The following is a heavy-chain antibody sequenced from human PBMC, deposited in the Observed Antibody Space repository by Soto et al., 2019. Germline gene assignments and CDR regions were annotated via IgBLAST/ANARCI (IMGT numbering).Heavy chain of an antibody. J-gene: IGHJ4*02. CDR2: IRSKAYGGAT. D-gene: IGHD2-15*01. Sequence: PGGSLRLSCTVSGFTFGDYAMSWFRQAPGKGLEWVGFIRSKAYGGATEYAASVKGRFTISRDDSKSIAYLQMNSLKTEDTAVYYCTRDYVAGLSLDYWGQGTLVTVSS. CDR1: GFTFGDYA. CDR3: TRDYVAGLSLDY. V-gene: IGHV3-49*03.